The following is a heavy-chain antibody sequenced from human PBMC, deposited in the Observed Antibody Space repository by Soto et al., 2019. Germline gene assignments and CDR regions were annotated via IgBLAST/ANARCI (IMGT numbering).Heavy chain of an antibody. V-gene: IGHV4-31*02. CDR3: ARVDDDSSGYYLDY. CDR1: GGSISSGGYY. J-gene: IGHJ4*02. D-gene: IGHD3-22*01. CDR2: IYYSGST. Sequence: SETLSLTCTVSGGSISSGGYYWSWIRQHPGKGLEWIGYIYYSGSTYYNPSLKSRVTISVDTSKNQFSLKLSSVTAADTAVYYCARVDDDSSGYYLDYWGQGTLVTVSS.